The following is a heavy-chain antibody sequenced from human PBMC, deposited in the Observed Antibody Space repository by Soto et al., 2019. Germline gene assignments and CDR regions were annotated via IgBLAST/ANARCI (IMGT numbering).Heavy chain of an antibody. CDR1: GGSISNAAYS. D-gene: IGHD2-15*01. CDR2: IYPSGMP. CDR3: PSERGGYGLFDS. V-gene: IGHV4-30-2*01. Sequence: SETLSLTCTVSGGSISNAAYSWSWIRQPPGKGLEWIGYIYPSGMPFYNPSLRSRVTISIDRSNDQFSLNLKSVTAADTAVYYCPSERGGYGLFDSWGQGTLVTVSS. J-gene: IGHJ4*02.